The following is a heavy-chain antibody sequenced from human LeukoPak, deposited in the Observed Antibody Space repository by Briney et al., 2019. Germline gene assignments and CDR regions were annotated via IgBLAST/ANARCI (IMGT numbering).Heavy chain of an antibody. CDR3: ARDHGSGSYPFDY. V-gene: IGHV3-30-3*01. CDR2: ISYDGSNK. CDR1: GFTFSNYA. J-gene: IGHJ4*02. Sequence: GGSLRLSCAASGFTFSNYAMHWVRQAPGKGLEWVAVISYDGSNKYYADSVKGRFTISRDNSKNTLYLQMSSLRAEDTAVYYCARDHGSGSYPFDYWGQGTLVTVSS. D-gene: IGHD3-10*01.